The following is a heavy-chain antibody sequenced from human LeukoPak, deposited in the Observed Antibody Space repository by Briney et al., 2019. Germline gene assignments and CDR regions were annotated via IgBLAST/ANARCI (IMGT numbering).Heavy chain of an antibody. CDR2: IYYSGST. V-gene: IGHV4-59*01. J-gene: IGHJ3*02. Sequence: SETLSLTCTVSGGSISSYYWSWIRQPPGKGLEWIGYIYYSGSTNYNPSLKSRVTISVDTSKNQFPLKLSSVTAADTAVYYCARDRGDYYDADAFDIWGQGTMVTVSS. CDR1: GGSISSYY. D-gene: IGHD3-22*01. CDR3: ARDRGDYYDADAFDI.